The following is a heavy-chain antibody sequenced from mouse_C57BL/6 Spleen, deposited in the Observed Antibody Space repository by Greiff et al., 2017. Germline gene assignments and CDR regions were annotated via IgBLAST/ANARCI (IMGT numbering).Heavy chain of an antibody. CDR2: IDPEDGDT. D-gene: IGHD2-4*01. V-gene: IGHV14-1*01. CDR3: KGATYDYSIDY. J-gene: IGHJ4*01. CDR1: GFNFKDYY. Sequence: VQLQQSGAELVRPGASVKLSCTASGFNFKDYYMHWVKQRPEPGLEWIGRIDPEDGDTDDAPKFQGKATMTADTSSTTAYLQLSSLTSEDTAVYYCKGATYDYSIDYWGQGTSVTVSS.